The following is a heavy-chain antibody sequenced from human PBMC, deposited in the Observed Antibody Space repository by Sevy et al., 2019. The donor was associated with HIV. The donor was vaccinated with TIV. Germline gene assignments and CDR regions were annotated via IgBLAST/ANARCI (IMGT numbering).Heavy chain of an antibody. CDR2: IIPIFGTA. J-gene: IGHJ4*02. CDR3: SREEISNYDSREYYLDY. Sequence: ASVKVSCKASGGTFSSYAISWVRQAPGQGLEWMGGIIPIFGTANYAQKFQGRVTITADESTGTAYMQLSSLRSEDTAVYYCSREEISNYDSREYYLDYWGQGTLVTVSS. D-gene: IGHD3-22*01. CDR1: GGTFSSYA. V-gene: IGHV1-69*13.